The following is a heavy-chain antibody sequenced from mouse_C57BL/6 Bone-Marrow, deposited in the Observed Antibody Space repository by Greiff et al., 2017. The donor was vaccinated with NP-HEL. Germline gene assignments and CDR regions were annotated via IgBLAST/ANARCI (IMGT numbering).Heavy chain of an antibody. D-gene: IGHD1-1*01. J-gene: IGHJ2*01. CDR2: IYPGDGDT. CDR3: AGYYYGPFDY. CDR1: GYAFSSSW. V-gene: IGHV1-82*01. Sequence: VMLVESGPELVKPGASVKISCKASGYAFSSSWMNWVKQRPGKGLEWIGRIYPGDGDTNYNGKFKGKATLTADKSSSTAYMQLSSLTSEDSAVYFCAGYYYGPFDYWGQGTTLTVSS.